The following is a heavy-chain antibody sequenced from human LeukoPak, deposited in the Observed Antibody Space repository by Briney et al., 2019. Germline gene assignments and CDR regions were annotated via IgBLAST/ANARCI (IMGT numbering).Heavy chain of an antibody. CDR1: GYTFTSYA. Sequence: ASVKVSCKASGYTFTSYAITWVRQAPGQGLEWMGWISVYNGHTNYAQKLQARVTMTTDTSTSTAYMELRSLRSDDTAVYYCASSPQWLDTFDYWGQGTLVTVSS. CDR2: ISVYNGHT. D-gene: IGHD6-19*01. V-gene: IGHV1-18*01. CDR3: ASSPQWLDTFDY. J-gene: IGHJ4*02.